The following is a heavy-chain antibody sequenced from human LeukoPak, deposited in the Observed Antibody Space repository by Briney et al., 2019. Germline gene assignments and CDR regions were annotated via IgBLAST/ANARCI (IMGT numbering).Heavy chain of an antibody. D-gene: IGHD2-2*01. J-gene: IGHJ4*02. Sequence: GGSLRLSCAASGFTFSSYGMHWVRQAPGKGLEWVAFIRYDGSNKYYADSVKGRFTISRDNSKNTLYPQMNSLRAEDTAVYYCAKDSQMVVPAATDYWGQGTLVTVSS. CDR1: GFTFSSYG. CDR3: AKDSQMVVPAATDY. V-gene: IGHV3-30*02. CDR2: IRYDGSNK.